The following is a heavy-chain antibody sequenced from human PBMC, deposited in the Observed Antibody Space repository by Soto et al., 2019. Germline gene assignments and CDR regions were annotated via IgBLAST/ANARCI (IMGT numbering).Heavy chain of an antibody. Sequence: QITLRESGPTLVKPTQTLTLTCTFSGFSLDASAVGVGWIRQPPGKALEWLALIYWDDDKRYNPSLKSRLTLTKDTSKNQVVLTMTNMDPVDTATYYCAHSGLSESQYVVDAFDFWGQGTMVTVSS. CDR2: IYWDDDK. D-gene: IGHD3-16*01. CDR3: AHSGLSESQYVVDAFDF. J-gene: IGHJ3*01. CDR1: GFSLDASAVG. V-gene: IGHV2-5*02.